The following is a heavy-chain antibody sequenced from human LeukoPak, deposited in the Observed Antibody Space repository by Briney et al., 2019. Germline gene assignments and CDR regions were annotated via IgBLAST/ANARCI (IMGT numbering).Heavy chain of an antibody. Sequence: PSETLSLTRPVPGGPISSYYWRWIRHPAGKGPDWNGRIYTSGSTNYNPSLKSRVTMSVDTSKNQFSLKLSSVTAADTAVYYCAREWEGAYGDCPFDPWGQGTLVTVSS. V-gene: IGHV4-4*07. CDR2: IYTSGST. CDR3: AREWEGAYGDCPFDP. CDR1: GGPISSYY. J-gene: IGHJ5*02. D-gene: IGHD4-17*01.